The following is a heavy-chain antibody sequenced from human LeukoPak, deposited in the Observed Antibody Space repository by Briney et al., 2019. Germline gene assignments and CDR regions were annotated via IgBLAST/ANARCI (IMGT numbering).Heavy chain of an antibody. CDR2: IGTAGDT. Sequence: GGSLRLSCAASGFTFSSYDMHWVLQATGKGLEWVSAIGTAGDTYYPGSVKGRFTISRENAKNSLYLQMNSLRAGDTAVYYCARGDILTGYYSFDYWGQGTLVTVSS. D-gene: IGHD3-9*01. CDR1: GFTFSSYD. V-gene: IGHV3-13*01. CDR3: ARGDILTGYYSFDY. J-gene: IGHJ4*02.